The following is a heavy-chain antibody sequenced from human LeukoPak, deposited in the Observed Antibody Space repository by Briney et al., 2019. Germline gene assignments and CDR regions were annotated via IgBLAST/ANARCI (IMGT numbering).Heavy chain of an antibody. CDR2: IRYDGTNK. CDR1: GFTFRSYG. J-gene: IGHJ4*02. V-gene: IGHV3-30*02. D-gene: IGHD1-26*01. CDR3: AKDKGSYYGFDY. Sequence: GGSLRLSCAASGFTFRSYGMHWVRQAPGKGLEWVAIIRYDGTNKYYADSVKGRFTISRDNSKNTLYLQINSLRAEDTAVYYCAKDKGSYYGFDYWGQGTLVTVSS.